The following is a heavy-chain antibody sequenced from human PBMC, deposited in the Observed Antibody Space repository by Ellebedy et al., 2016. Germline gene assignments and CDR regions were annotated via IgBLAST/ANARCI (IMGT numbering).Heavy chain of an antibody. CDR1: GGSISSDY. D-gene: IGHD5-24*01. Sequence: SETLSLTCTVSGGSISSDYWSWFRQPPGKGLEYIGYIYYSGSTNYNPSLNSRVTMSLDTSKNQFSLKLSSVTAADTAVYYCARRPSDGHFWYFDLWGRGTLVSVSS. CDR2: IYYSGST. J-gene: IGHJ2*01. V-gene: IGHV4-59*08. CDR3: ARRPSDGHFWYFDL.